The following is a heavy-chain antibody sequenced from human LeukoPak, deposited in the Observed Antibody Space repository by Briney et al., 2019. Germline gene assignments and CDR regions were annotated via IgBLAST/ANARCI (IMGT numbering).Heavy chain of an antibody. CDR2: IKSKTDGGTT. Sequence: KPGGSLRLSCAASEFTINDAWMSWVRQAPGKGLEWVGRIKSKTDGGTTEYAAPVKGRFTISRDDSKNTLYLQMNSLKTEDTAMYYCSSWGSTPGVSSADYWGQGTLVTVSS. CDR1: EFTINDAW. CDR3: SSWGSTPGVSSADY. J-gene: IGHJ4*02. D-gene: IGHD6-6*01. V-gene: IGHV3-15*01.